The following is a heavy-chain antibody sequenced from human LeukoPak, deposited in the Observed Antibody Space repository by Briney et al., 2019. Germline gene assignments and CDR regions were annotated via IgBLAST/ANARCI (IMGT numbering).Heavy chain of an antibody. CDR2: ISSSGSTI. J-gene: IGHJ6*03. CDR3: ARLRVNIVATPPGSNVPSSWSLYYYYYMDV. CDR1: GFTFSSYE. Sequence: PGGSLRLSCAASGFTFSSYEMNWVRQAPGKGLGWVSYISSSGSTIYYADSVKGRFTISRDNAKNSLYLQMNSLRAEDTAVYYCARLRVNIVATPPGSNVPSSWSLYYYYYMDVWGKGTTVTISS. V-gene: IGHV3-48*03. D-gene: IGHD5-12*01.